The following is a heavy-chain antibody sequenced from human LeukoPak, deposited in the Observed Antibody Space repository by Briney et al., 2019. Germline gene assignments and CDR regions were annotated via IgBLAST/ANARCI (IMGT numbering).Heavy chain of an antibody. CDR2: INPSGGST. V-gene: IGHV1-46*01. CDR1: GYTFTSYY. Sequence: GASVRVSCKASGYTFTSYYMHWVRQAPGQGLEWMGIINPSGGSTSYAQKFQGRVTMTRDTSTSTVYMELSSLRSEDTAVYYCAREIAARPNPYYYYYGMDVWGQGTTVTVSS. CDR3: AREIAARPNPYYYYYGMDV. D-gene: IGHD6-6*01. J-gene: IGHJ6*02.